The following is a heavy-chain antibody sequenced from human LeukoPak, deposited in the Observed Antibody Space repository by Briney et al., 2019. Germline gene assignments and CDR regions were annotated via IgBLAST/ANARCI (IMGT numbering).Heavy chain of an antibody. CDR3: ARGAAAAGYNWFDP. CDR1: GGSISSSSYY. Sequence: SETLSLTCTVSGGSISSSSYYWGWIRQPPGKGLEWIGSIYYSGSTYYNPSLKSRVTISVDTSKNQFSLQLNSVTPEDTAVYYCARGAAAAGYNWFDPWGQGTLVTVSS. CDR2: IYYSGST. V-gene: IGHV4-39*01. D-gene: IGHD6-13*01. J-gene: IGHJ5*02.